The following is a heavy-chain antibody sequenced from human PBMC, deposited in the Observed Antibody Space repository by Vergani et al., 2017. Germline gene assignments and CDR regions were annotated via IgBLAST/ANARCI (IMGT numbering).Heavy chain of an antibody. CDR3: VRDQVTMLRGSDALDI. Sequence: VQLVESGGGLVKPGGSLRLPCAASGFTFSDYYMSWIRQATGKGLEWVGGIRSKAYGQSTIYAASVKGRFTISRDDSKSIAYLQMNNLQTEDTAMYYCVRDQVTMLRGSDALDIWGQGTMVTVSS. J-gene: IGHJ3*02. D-gene: IGHD3-10*01. CDR1: GFTFSDYY. V-gene: IGHV3-71*04. CDR2: IRSKAYGQST.